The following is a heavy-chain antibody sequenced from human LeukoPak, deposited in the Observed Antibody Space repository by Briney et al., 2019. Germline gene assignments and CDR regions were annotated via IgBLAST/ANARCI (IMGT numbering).Heavy chain of an antibody. CDR1: GYTFTSYG. D-gene: IGHD3-10*01. V-gene: IGHV1-18*01. J-gene: IGHJ4*02. Sequence: ASVKVSCKASGYTFTSYGISWVRQAPGQGLEWMGWISAYNGNTNYAQKLQGRVTMTTDTSTSTAYMELRSLRFDDTAVYYCAREREETYGSGSYTFDHWGQGTLVTVSS. CDR2: ISAYNGNT. CDR3: AREREETYGSGSYTFDH.